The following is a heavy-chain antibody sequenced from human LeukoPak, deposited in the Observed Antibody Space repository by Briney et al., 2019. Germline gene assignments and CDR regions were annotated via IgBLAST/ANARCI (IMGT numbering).Heavy chain of an antibody. D-gene: IGHD2-21*02. CDR3: TRDLFPGDCGGDCYSADY. J-gene: IGHJ4*02. CDR1: GFTFSSYG. CDR2: IRSKAYGGTT. Sequence: GGTLRLSCAASGFTFSSYGMSWFRQAPGKGLEWVGFIRSKAYGGTTEYAASVKGRFTISRDDSKSIAYLQMNSLKTEDTAVYYCTRDLFPGDCGGDCYSADYWGQGTLVTVSS. V-gene: IGHV3-49*03.